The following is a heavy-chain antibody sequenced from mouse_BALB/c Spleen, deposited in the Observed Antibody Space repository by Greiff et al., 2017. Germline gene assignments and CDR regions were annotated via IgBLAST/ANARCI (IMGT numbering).Heavy chain of an antibody. J-gene: IGHJ2*01. D-gene: IGHD2-4*01. Sequence: VQLQQSGPQLVRPGASVKISCKASGYSFTSYWMHWVKQRPGQGLEWIGMIDPSDSETRLNQKFKDKATLTVDKSSSTAYMQLSSPTSEDSAVYYCARSTMIPDYWGQGTTLTVSS. CDR2: IDPSDSET. V-gene: IGHV1S126*01. CDR1: GYSFTSYW. CDR3: ARSTMIPDY.